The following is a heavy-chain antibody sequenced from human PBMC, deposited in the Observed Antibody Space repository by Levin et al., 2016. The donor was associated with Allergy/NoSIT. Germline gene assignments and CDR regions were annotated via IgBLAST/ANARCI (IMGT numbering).Heavy chain of an antibody. D-gene: IGHD4/OR15-4a*01. J-gene: IGHJ4*02. Sequence: SETLSLTCTVSGGSISSGGYYWSWIRQHPGKGLEWIGYIYYSGSTYYNPSLKSRVTISVDTSKNQFSLKLSSVTAADTAVYYCARHKADPNYQDYWGQGTLVTVSS. CDR3: ARHKADPNYQDY. CDR2: IYYSGST. CDR1: GGSISSGGYY. V-gene: IGHV4-31*03.